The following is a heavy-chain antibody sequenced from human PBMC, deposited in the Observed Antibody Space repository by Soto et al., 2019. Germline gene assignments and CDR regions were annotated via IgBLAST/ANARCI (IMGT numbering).Heavy chain of an antibody. V-gene: IGHV1-3*01. D-gene: IGHD2-2*01. J-gene: IGHJ5*02. Sequence: ALVEVSCKASRNTVPNYAIHWVRQAPGQRLEWMGWINAGNGNTKYSQKFQGRVTITADASTSTAYMELSSLRSEDTAVYYCARTVLVPDAKVFGWFDPWGQGTLVTVSS. CDR1: RNTVPNYA. CDR2: INAGNGNT. CDR3: ARTVLVPDAKVFGWFDP.